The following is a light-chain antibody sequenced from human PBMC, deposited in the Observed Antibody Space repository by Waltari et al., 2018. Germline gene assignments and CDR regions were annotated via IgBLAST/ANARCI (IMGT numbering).Light chain of an antibody. CDR2: DVN. Sequence: SALTQPRSVSGSPGQSVTISCTGTTNDLGSYNYVSWYQQHPGQAPKLTILDVNNRPARGPDRLSGSKSGNTASLTISGLRAEDEAEYYCCSYAGSYTWVFGGGTKLTVV. CDR1: TNDLGSYNY. J-gene: IGLJ3*02. CDR3: CSYAGSYTWV. V-gene: IGLV2-11*01.